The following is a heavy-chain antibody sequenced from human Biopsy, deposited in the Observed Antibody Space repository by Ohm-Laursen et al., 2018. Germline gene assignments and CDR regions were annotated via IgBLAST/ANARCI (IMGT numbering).Heavy chain of an antibody. D-gene: IGHD2-15*01. J-gene: IGHJ4*02. CDR2: ISSSGSPA. CDR3: ARMFARPGPCSGGTCYPGDDY. CDR1: GFALNTYE. V-gene: IGHV3-48*03. Sequence: SLRLSCAASGFALNTYEMNWVRQAPGKGLEWVSYISSSGSPAYYSDSVKGRFTVSRDNAKNSIYLQMRSLKTEDTAVYYCARMFARPGPCSGGTCYPGDDYWGQGTLVTVSS.